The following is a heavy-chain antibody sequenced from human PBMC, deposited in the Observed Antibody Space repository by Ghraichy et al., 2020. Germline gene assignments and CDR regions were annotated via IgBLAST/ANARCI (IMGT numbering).Heavy chain of an antibody. V-gene: IGHV1-18*01. CDR1: GYTFINYV. J-gene: IGHJ6*02. Sequence: ASVKVSCKASGYTFINYVITWVRQSPGQVLEWMGWIRSYSGDTNYARKLQGRVTMTTDASTNTAYMELSSLKSDDTAVYYCARGGIATTATKYYYAMDVWGQGTTDNV. CDR2: IRSYSGDT. D-gene: IGHD6-13*01. CDR3: ARGGIATTATKYYYAMDV.